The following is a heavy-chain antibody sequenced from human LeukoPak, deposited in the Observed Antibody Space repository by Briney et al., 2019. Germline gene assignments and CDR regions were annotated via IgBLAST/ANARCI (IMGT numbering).Heavy chain of an antibody. CDR1: GGSISSGDYY. J-gene: IGHJ4*02. V-gene: IGHV4-30-4*01. CDR3: ARDGKWNRRFDY. D-gene: IGHD1-1*01. CDR2: IYYSGST. Sequence: PSETLSLTCTVSGGSISSGDYYWSWIRQPPGKGLEWIGYIYYSGSTYYNPSLKSRVTISVDTSKNQFSLKLSSVTAADTAVYYCARDGKWNRRFDYWGQGTLVTVSS.